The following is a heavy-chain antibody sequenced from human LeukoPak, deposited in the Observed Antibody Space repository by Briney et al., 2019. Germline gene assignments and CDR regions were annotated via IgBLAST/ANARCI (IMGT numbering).Heavy chain of an antibody. J-gene: IGHJ4*02. D-gene: IGHD2-8*02. V-gene: IGHV3-74*01. Sequence: PGGSLRLSCAASGFTFSKYWMHCVRQAPGKGLVWVSRITIDVSSTSYADSVKGRFTISRDNAKNTLYLQMNSLRAEDTAVYYCARDQTLTSTPGPDYWGQGTLVTVSS. CDR1: GFTFSKYW. CDR2: ITIDVSST. CDR3: ARDQTLTSTPGPDY.